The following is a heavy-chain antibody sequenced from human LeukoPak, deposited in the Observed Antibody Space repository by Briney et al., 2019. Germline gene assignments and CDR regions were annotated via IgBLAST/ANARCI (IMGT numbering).Heavy chain of an antibody. J-gene: IGHJ5*02. D-gene: IGHD1-1*01. V-gene: IGHV3-21*01. Sequence: GGSLRLSCAASGFTFSSYSMNWVRQAPGKGLEWVSSISSSSSYIYYADSVKGRFTISRDNAKNSLYLQMNSLRAEDTAVYYCARGGNWNLGDWFDPWGQGTLVTVSS. CDR1: GFTFSSYS. CDR2: ISSSSSYI. CDR3: ARGGNWNLGDWFDP.